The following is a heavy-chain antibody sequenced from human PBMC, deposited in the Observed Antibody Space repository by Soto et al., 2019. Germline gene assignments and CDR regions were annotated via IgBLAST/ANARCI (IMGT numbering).Heavy chain of an antibody. J-gene: IGHJ4*02. Sequence: EVQLVESGGGLVKPGGSLRLSCAASGFTFSNAWMNWVRQAPGKGLEWVGRIKSKTDGGTTDYAAPVKGRFTISRDDSKNTLYLQMNSLKSEDTAVYYWTTVLGYYDFWSGYYPGDYWGQGTLVTVSS. V-gene: IGHV3-15*07. CDR2: IKSKTDGGTT. D-gene: IGHD3-3*01. CDR3: TTVLGYYDFWSGYYPGDY. CDR1: GFTFSNAW.